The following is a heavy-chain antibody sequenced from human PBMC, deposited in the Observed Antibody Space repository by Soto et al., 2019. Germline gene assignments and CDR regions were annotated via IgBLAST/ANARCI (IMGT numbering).Heavy chain of an antibody. Sequence: QVQLVQSGAEVKKPGSSVKVSCKASGGTFSSHGITWVRQAPGQGLEWMGGVIPMFGTPKYAQRFPGRVSITADKSTTTAYMELSSLRSEDTAVYYCAIGSVVVMGAATGGLIYWGQGALVTVSS. CDR3: AIGSVVVMGAATGGLIY. V-gene: IGHV1-69*06. CDR1: GGTFSSHG. J-gene: IGHJ4*02. CDR2: VIPMFGTP. D-gene: IGHD2-21*01.